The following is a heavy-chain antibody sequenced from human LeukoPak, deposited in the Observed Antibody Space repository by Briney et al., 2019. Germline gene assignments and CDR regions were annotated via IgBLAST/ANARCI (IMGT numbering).Heavy chain of an antibody. Sequence: ASVKVSCKASGYTFTSYYMHWVRQAPGQGLEWMGIINPSGGSTSYAQKFQGRVTMTRDTSTSTVYMELSSLRSEDTAVYYCARGSDSRGWYLTLSYFDYWGQGTLVTVSS. CDR3: ARGSDSRGWYLTLSYFDY. CDR2: INPSGGST. D-gene: IGHD6-19*01. V-gene: IGHV1-46*01. CDR1: GYTFTSYY. J-gene: IGHJ4*02.